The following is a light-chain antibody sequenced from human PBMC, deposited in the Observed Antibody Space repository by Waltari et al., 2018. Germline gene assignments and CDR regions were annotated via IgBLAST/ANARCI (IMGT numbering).Light chain of an antibody. CDR1: SSDVGSHNY. Sequence: QSALTQPASVSGSPGQSITISCTGTSSDVGSHNYVSWYQQHPGKAPKLMIYDVNNRPPGVSNRFSGSKSGNTASLTISGLQAEDEGDYYCSTYISSRTLVIFGGGTKLTVL. CDR2: DVN. V-gene: IGLV2-14*01. CDR3: STYISSRTLVI. J-gene: IGLJ2*01.